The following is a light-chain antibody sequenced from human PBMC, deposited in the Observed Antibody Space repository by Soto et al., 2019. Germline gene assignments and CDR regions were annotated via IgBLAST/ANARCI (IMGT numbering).Light chain of an antibody. J-gene: IGKJ2*01. CDR3: HKFYGNPS. CDR1: QTILYNANNKNY. V-gene: IGKV4-1*01. Sequence: DIVMTQSPDSLTVSLGERATINCKSSQTILYNANNKNYLAWYQHKPGQPPKLLIYWASTRESGVPDRFSGSGSATVFPLPIRSLQAENVAVYSCHKFYGNPSLGQGPKLEIK. CDR2: WAS.